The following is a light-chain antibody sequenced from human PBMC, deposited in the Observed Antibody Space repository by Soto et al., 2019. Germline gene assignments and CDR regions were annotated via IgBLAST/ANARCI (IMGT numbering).Light chain of an antibody. V-gene: IGKV3-20*01. Sequence: EIVLTQSPGTLSLSPGERATLSCRASQNVNSNYLAWYQQKPGQAPRLLIYGASSRATGIPDRFSGSGSGTDFTLTISRLEPEDFAVYYCQQYGSSPRGFGGETKVEIK. CDR2: GAS. CDR3: QQYGSSPRG. CDR1: QNVNSNY. J-gene: IGKJ4*01.